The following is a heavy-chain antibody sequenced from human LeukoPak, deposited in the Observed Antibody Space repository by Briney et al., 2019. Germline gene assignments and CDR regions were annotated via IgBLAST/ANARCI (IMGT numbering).Heavy chain of an antibody. V-gene: IGHV4-34*01. Sequence: SETLSLTCAVYGGSFSGYYWSWLRQPPGKGLEWIGEINHSGSTNYNPSLKSRVTISVDTSKNQFSLKLGSVTAADTAVYYCARSPPYYYDSSGYYPSHYFDYWGQGTLVTVSS. CDR2: INHSGST. J-gene: IGHJ4*02. CDR3: ARSPPYYYDSSGYYPSHYFDY. CDR1: GGSFSGYY. D-gene: IGHD3-22*01.